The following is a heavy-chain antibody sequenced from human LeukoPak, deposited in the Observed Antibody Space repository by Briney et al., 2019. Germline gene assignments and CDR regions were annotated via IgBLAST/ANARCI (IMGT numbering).Heavy chain of an antibody. D-gene: IGHD6-19*01. V-gene: IGHV3-74*01. CDR3: ATKQWLAPPPDS. J-gene: IGHJ4*02. CDR1: GFTFSKYW. CDR2: INTDGTVT. Sequence: GESLRLSCAASGFTFSKYWMLWVRQAPGKGLESVSRINTDGTVTTYPDSVKGRFTVSRDNADNTMFLQMNSVRDEDTAVYYCATKQWLAPPPDSWGQGTPVTVS.